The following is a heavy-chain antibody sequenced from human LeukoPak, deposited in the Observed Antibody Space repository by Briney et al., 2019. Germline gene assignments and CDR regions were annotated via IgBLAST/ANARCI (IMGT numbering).Heavy chain of an antibody. V-gene: IGHV1-18*01. CDR3: ARDSYDFWSGYYPTIEPLDY. J-gene: IGHJ4*02. D-gene: IGHD3-3*01. Sequence: ASVKVSCKASGYTFTSYGISWVRQAPGQGLEWMGWISAYNGNTNYAHKLQGRVTMTTDTSTSTAYMELRSLRSDGTAVYYCARDSYDFWSGYYPTIEPLDYWGQGTLVTVSS. CDR2: ISAYNGNT. CDR1: GYTFTSYG.